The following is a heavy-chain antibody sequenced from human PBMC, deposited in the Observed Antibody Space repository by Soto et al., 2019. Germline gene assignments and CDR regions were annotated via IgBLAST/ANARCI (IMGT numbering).Heavy chain of an antibody. V-gene: IGHV3-21*01. D-gene: IGHD4-17*01. Sequence: EVQLVESGGGLVKPGGSLRLSCAASGFTFSSYSMNWVRQAPGKGLEWVSSISSSSSHIYYADSVKGRFIISRDNAKNSLYLQMNSLRAEDTAVYYCATLPYGDYDFDYWGQGTLVTVSS. J-gene: IGHJ4*02. CDR3: ATLPYGDYDFDY. CDR1: GFTFSSYS. CDR2: ISSSSSHI.